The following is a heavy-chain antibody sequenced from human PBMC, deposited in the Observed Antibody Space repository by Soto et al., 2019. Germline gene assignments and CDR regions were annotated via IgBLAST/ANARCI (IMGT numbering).Heavy chain of an antibody. J-gene: IGHJ6*02. CDR1: GFTFSSYS. V-gene: IGHV3-21*01. CDR2: ISSSSSYI. CDR3: ARCIAPAGGFWYGMDV. Sequence: GGSLRLSCAASGFTFSSYSMNWVRQAPGKGLEWVSSISSSSSYIYYADSVKGRFTISRDNAKNSLYLQMNSLRAEDTAVYYCARCIAPAGGFWYGMDVWGQGTKVTVYS. D-gene: IGHD6-13*01.